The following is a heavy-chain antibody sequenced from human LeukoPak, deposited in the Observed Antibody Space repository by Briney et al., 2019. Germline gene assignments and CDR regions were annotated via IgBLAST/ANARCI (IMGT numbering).Heavy chain of an antibody. CDR2: IHYTEHS. Sequence: SETLSLTCTLSGASITTYFWSWIRQPPGKGLEWIAYIHYTEHSNYNPSLKSRVTISVDTSKNQFSLRLTSVTAADTAVYLCARPLYDSSTYYILYYWGQGTLVTVSS. CDR1: GASITTYF. D-gene: IGHD3-22*01. V-gene: IGHV4-59*08. J-gene: IGHJ4*02. CDR3: ARPLYDSSTYYILYY.